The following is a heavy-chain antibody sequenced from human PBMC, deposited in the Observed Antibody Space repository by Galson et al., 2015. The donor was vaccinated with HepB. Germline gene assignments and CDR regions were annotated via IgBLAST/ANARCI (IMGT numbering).Heavy chain of an antibody. CDR3: ARRGSSGPFDY. CDR2: IIPILGIA. V-gene: IGHV1-69*10. J-gene: IGHJ4*02. D-gene: IGHD6-19*01. Sequence: SVKVSCKASGGTFSSYAISWVRQAPGQGLEWMGGIIPILGIANHAQKFQGRVTITADKSTSTAYMELSSLRSEDTAVYYCARRGSSGPFDYWGQGTLVTVSS. CDR1: GGTFSSYA.